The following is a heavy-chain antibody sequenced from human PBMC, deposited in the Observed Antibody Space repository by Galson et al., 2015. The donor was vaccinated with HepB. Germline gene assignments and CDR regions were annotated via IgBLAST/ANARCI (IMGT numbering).Heavy chain of an antibody. CDR2: ISSSGNNI. CDR3: ARAALGWFDP. D-gene: IGHD6-25*01. CDR1: KFTFSDYY. V-gene: IGHV3-11*01. Sequence: SLRLSCAASKFTFSDYYMSWIRQAPGKGLEWISYISSSGNNIYYADSVKGRFTNSRDNAKKSLYLQMNSLRAEDTAVYYCARAALGWFDPWGQGTLVTVSS. J-gene: IGHJ5*02.